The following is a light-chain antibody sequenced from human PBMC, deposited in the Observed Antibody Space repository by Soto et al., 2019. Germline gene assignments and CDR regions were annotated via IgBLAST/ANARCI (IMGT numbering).Light chain of an antibody. CDR3: QHRSSWPGA. CDR2: GAS. Sequence: EIVLTQSPGTLSLSPGERATLSCRASQSVSSDYLAWYQQKPGQAPRLLIYGASSRATGIPDRFSGSGSGADFTLTISRLEPEDFAVYYCQHRSSWPGAFGPGTKVDIK. J-gene: IGKJ3*01. V-gene: IGKV3D-20*02. CDR1: QSVSSDY.